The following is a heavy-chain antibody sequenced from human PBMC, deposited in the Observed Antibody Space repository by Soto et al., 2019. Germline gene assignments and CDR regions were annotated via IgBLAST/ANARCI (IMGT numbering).Heavy chain of an antibody. V-gene: IGHV3-23*01. CDR3: ARGWGSPEP. J-gene: IGHJ5*02. CDR1: TFTLSSYG. CDR2: ISPSGGDT. D-gene: IGHD7-27*01. Sequence: VGSLRRSCVAYTFTLSSYGMTWVRQAPGKGLEWVSSISPSGGDTYYADSVKGRGTISRDNSINTLYLQMDSFRVEDTALYYCARGWGSPEPWGQGTLVTVSS.